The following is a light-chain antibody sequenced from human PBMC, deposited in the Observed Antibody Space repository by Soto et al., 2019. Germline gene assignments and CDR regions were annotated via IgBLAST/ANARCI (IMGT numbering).Light chain of an antibody. CDR1: QGSSTY. CDR2: ATS. V-gene: IGKV1-17*03. Sequence: DIQMTQSPSAMSASVGDRVTITCRASQGSSTYLAWFQQKPGKVPERLIYATSSLQSGVPSRFSGSGSGTEFTLTISSLQPEDSATYYCLQHNIYPWTFGQGTKVDI. CDR3: LQHNIYPWT. J-gene: IGKJ1*01.